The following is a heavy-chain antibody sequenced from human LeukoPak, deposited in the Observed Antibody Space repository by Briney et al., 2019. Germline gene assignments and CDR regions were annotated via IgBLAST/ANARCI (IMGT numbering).Heavy chain of an antibody. V-gene: IGHV3-48*04. J-gene: IGHJ4*02. CDR3: ARDGTTNFLTH. CDR2: ISSSSPTI. CDR1: GFTFSAYN. Sequence: GGSLRLSCAASGFTFSAYNMNWVRQAPGKGLDWISYISSSSPTIYYADSVKGRFTISRDNAKNSLYLQLSSLRAEDTAVYYCARDGTTNFLTHWGQGTLVTVSS. D-gene: IGHD2/OR15-2a*01.